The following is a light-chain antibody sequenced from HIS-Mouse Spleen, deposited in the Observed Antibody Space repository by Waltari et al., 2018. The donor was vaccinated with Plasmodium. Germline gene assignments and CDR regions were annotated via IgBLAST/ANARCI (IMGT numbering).Light chain of an antibody. CDR1: QSISSW. CDR2: KSS. J-gene: IGKJ1*01. V-gene: IGKV1-5*03. Sequence: DIQMTQSPSTLSASVGDRVTITCRASQSISSWLAWYQQKPGKAPKRLLYKSSSLESGVPSRFSGSGSGTEFTLTISSLQPDDFATYYCQQYNSYSWTFGQGTKVEIK. CDR3: QQYNSYSWT.